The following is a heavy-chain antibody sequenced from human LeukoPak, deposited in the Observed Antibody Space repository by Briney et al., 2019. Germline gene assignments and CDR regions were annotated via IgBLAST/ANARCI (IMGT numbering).Heavy chain of an antibody. D-gene: IGHD6-13*01. V-gene: IGHV6-1*01. CDR2: TYYRSKWYN. J-gene: IGHJ6*02. CDR1: GDSVSSNSAA. CDR3: AREDSYSRGRPYYYYGMDV. Sequence: SQTLSLTCAISGDSVSSNSAAWNWIRQSPSRGLEWLGRTYYRSKWYNDYAVSVKSRITINPDTSKNQFSLQLNSVTPEDTAVYYCAREDSYSRGRPYYYYGMDVWGQGTTVTVSS.